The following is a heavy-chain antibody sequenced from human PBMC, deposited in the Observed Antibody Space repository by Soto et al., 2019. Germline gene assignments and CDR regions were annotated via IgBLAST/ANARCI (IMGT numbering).Heavy chain of an antibody. J-gene: IGHJ5*02. D-gene: IGHD6-13*01. CDR2: ISPYNGNT. CDR3: ATDPSPQQLVTDYFDL. CDR1: GYTFRNYG. Sequence: QVQLVQSGAEVKKPGASVKVSCKASGYTFRNYGISWVRQAPGQGLEWMGWISPYNGNTHYEQNVQDRVTMTTDTFTNTAFMELRSLTSDDTAVYYCATDPSPQQLVTDYFDLWGQGTLVIVSS. V-gene: IGHV1-18*01.